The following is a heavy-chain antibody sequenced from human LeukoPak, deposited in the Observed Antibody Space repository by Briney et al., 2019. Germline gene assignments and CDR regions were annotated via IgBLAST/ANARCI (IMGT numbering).Heavy chain of an antibody. V-gene: IGHV4-4*07. J-gene: IGHJ6*03. CDR2: IYTSGST. Sequence: SETLSLTCTVSGGSISSYYWSWIRQPAGKGLEWIGRIYTSGSTNYNPSLKSRVTMSVDTSKNQFSLELSSVTAADMAVYYCAGQQDIVVVPASYYYMDVWGKGTTVTVSS. D-gene: IGHD2-2*01. CDR3: AGQQDIVVVPASYYYMDV. CDR1: GGSISSYY.